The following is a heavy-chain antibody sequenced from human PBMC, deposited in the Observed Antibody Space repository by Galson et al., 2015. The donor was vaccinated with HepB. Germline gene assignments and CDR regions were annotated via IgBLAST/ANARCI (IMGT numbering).Heavy chain of an antibody. Sequence: SVKVSCKASGGTFSSYAISWVRQAPGQELEWMGGIIPIFGTANYAQKFQGRVTITADESTSTAYMELSSLRSEDTAVYYCAGERDSSSWYDGRYNWFDPWGQGTLVTVSS. CDR3: AGERDSSSWYDGRYNWFDP. D-gene: IGHD6-13*01. J-gene: IGHJ5*02. CDR2: IIPIFGTA. CDR1: GGTFSSYA. V-gene: IGHV1-69*13.